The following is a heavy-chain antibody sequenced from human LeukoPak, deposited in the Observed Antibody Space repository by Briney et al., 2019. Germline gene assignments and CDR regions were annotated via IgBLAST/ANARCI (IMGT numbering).Heavy chain of an antibody. CDR2: LSYSGTT. J-gene: IGHJ3*02. CDR3: AGAELAAAGNDAFDI. D-gene: IGHD6-13*01. CDR1: GGSISSSDNY. Sequence: SETLSLTCTVSGGSISSSDNYWGWIRQPPGKTLEWIGSLSYSGTTNYNPSLKSRVTISVDTSKNQFSLKLSSVTAADTAVYYCAGAELAAAGNDAFDIWGQGTMVTVSS. V-gene: IGHV4-39*07.